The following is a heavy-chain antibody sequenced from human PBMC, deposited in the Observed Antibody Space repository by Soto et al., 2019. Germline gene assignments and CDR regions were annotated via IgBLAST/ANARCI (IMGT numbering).Heavy chain of an antibody. Sequence: GASVKVSCKASGYTFTSYGISWVRQAPGQGLEWMGWISAYNGNTNYAQKLQGRVTMTTDTSTSTAYMELRSLRSDDTAVYYCAREGPFLGYCSGGSCYSEPQDGRFDPWGQGTLVTVSS. J-gene: IGHJ5*02. CDR3: AREGPFLGYCSGGSCYSEPQDGRFDP. D-gene: IGHD2-15*01. CDR2: ISAYNGNT. V-gene: IGHV1-18*01. CDR1: GYTFTSYG.